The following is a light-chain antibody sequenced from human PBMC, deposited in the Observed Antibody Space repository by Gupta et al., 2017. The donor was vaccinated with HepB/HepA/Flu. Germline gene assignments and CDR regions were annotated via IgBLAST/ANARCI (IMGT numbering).Light chain of an antibody. CDR2: DNN. CDR3: QSFDSSLSAGV. J-gene: IGLJ3*02. CDR1: SSNIGTPYN. V-gene: IGLV1-40*01. Sequence: QSVLTQPPSLSGAPGQRVTISCTGSSSNIGTPYNIHWYQQLPGTAPKLIRYDNNNRPSGVPNRFSGSKSGTSAYLAITGLQAEDEADYYCQSFDSSLSAGVCGGGTKLTV.